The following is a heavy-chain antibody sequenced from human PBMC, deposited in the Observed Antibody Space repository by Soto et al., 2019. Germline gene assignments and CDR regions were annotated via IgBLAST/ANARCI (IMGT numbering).Heavy chain of an antibody. Sequence: HPGGSLRLSCAASGFTFTSYWMGWVRQAPGKGLEWVANIRQDGSEKYYVDSVKGRFTISRDNAKNSLYLQMNSLRAEDTAVYHCARAREPEYSSAIFFDIWGQGALVTVSS. CDR3: ARAREPEYSSAIFFDI. CDR1: GFTFTSYW. J-gene: IGHJ4*02. CDR2: IRQDGSEK. V-gene: IGHV3-7*01. D-gene: IGHD5-18*01.